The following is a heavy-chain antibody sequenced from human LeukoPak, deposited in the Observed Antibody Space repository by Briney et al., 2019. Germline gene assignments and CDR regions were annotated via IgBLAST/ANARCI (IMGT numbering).Heavy chain of an antibody. D-gene: IGHD6-19*01. J-gene: IGHJ4*02. CDR2: LSGSGGDT. CDR1: GFTFSSYA. CDR3: AKDVRRAYSSGWYDY. Sequence: PGGSLRLSCAASGFTFSSYAMSWVRQAPGKGLEWVSALSGSGGDTYYTDSVKGRFTISRDNSKNTLDLQMNSLRAEDTAIYYCAKDVRRAYSSGWYDYWGQGTPATVSS. V-gene: IGHV3-23*01.